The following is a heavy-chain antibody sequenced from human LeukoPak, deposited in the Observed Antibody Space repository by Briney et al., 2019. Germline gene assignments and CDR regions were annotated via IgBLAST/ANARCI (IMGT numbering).Heavy chain of an antibody. CDR3: ARWDTAMVTSFDY. Sequence: ASVKVSCKASGYTFTGYYMHWVRQAPGQGLEWMGWINPNSGGTNYAQKFQGRVTMTRGTSISTAYMELSRLRSDDTAVYYCARWDTAMVTSFDYWGQGTLVTVSS. J-gene: IGHJ4*02. V-gene: IGHV1-2*02. CDR2: INPNSGGT. CDR1: GYTFTGYY. D-gene: IGHD5-18*01.